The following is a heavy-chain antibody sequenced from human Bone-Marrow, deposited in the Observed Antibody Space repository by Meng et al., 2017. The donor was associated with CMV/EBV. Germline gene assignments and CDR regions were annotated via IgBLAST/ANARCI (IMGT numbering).Heavy chain of an antibody. CDR3: VREGAAADDGFDY. CDR1: GFTFGDYA. J-gene: IGHJ4*02. D-gene: IGHD6-13*01. Sequence: GESLKISCTASGFTFGDYAMSWVRQAPGKGLEWVANIRQDGSEKYYVDSVKGRFTISRDNAKNSLYLQMNSLRAEDTAVYYCVREGAAADDGFDYWGQGTRVTGSS. V-gene: IGHV3-7*01. CDR2: IRQDGSEK.